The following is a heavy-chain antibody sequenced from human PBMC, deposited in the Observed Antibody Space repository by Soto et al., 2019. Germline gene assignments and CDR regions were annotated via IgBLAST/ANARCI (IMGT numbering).Heavy chain of an antibody. CDR2: INPSGGST. J-gene: IGHJ5*02. V-gene: IGHV1-46*01. D-gene: IGHD6-13*01. CDR1: GYTFTTYY. Sequence: QVQLVQSGAEVKKPGASVKVSCKASGYTFTTYYIHWVRQAPGQGLEWMGIINPSGGSTTYAQNLEGRLTMTGDTSTSTIYMELSSLRSDDTAVHYCARDRRLTSSIAAAGTLWLDPWGQGTLVTVSS. CDR3: ARDRRLTSSIAAAGTLWLDP.